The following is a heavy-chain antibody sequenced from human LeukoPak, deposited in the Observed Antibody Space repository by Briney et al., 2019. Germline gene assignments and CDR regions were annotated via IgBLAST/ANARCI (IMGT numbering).Heavy chain of an antibody. D-gene: IGHD6-13*01. CDR2: ISRDSKYI. CDR1: GFTFSDYS. J-gene: IGHJ1*01. V-gene: IGHV3-21*01. Sequence: GGSLRLSCAASGFTFSDYSMTWVRQAPGKGLEWVSSISRDSKYIYYADSVRGRFTISRDNAKKSVYLHVSSLRAEDTAVYYCGKEVSAAVAYWGQGTLVAVSS. CDR3: GKEVSAAVAY.